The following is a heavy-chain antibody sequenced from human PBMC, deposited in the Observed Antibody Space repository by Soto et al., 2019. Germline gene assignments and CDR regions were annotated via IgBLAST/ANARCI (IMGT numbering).Heavy chain of an antibody. D-gene: IGHD1-20*01. J-gene: IGHJ4*02. CDR3: AREVTDKITGTTDYYFDY. Sequence: PSETLSLTCTVSGGSISSGDYYWSWIRQPPGKALEWIGYIYYSGSTYYNPSLKSRVTISVDTSKNQFSLKLSSVTAADTAVYYCAREVTDKITGTTDYYFDYWGQGTLVTVSS. CDR2: IYYSGST. V-gene: IGHV4-30-4*01. CDR1: GGSISSGDYY.